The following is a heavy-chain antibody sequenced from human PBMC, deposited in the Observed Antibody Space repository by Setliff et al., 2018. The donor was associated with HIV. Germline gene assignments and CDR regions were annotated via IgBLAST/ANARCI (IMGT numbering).Heavy chain of an antibody. CDR2: ISRSGDST. V-gene: IGHV3-23*01. CDR1: GFTFSNYA. Sequence: GGSLRLSCAASGFTFSNYAMSWVRQVPGKGLEWVSGISRSGDSTKYADSVNGRFTISRDNSKNTLYLQMNSLRAEDTSVYYCARDPYYYDSSGYGPRAFDIWGQGTMVTVSS. J-gene: IGHJ3*02. D-gene: IGHD3-22*01. CDR3: ARDPYYYDSSGYGPRAFDI.